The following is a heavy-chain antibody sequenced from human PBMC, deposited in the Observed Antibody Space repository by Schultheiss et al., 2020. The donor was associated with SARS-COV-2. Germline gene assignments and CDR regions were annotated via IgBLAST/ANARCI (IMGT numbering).Heavy chain of an antibody. CDR1: GFTFSNAW. J-gene: IGHJ6*02. Sequence: GESLKISCAASGFTFSNAWMSWVRQAPGKGLEWVAVISYDGSNKYYADSVKGRFTISRDNSKNTLYLQMNSLRAEDTAVYYCAKDLDCSGGSCYSYYYYGMDVWGQGTTVTVSS. CDR3: AKDLDCSGGSCYSYYYYGMDV. V-gene: IGHV3-30*18. D-gene: IGHD2-15*01. CDR2: ISYDGSNK.